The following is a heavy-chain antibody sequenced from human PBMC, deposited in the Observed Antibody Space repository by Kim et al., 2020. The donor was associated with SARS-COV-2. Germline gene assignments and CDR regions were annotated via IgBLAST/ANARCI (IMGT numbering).Heavy chain of an antibody. D-gene: IGHD3-16*02. V-gene: IGHV3-23*01. Sequence: GGSLRLSCAASGFTFSSYAMSWVRQAPGKGLEWVSAISGSGGSTYYADSVKGRFTISRDNSKNTLYLQMNSLRAEDTAVYYCAKAGLRIMITFWGVIAVYFDYWRQGTLVTVSS. CDR1: GFTFSSYA. CDR2: ISGSGGST. J-gene: IGHJ4*02. CDR3: AKAGLRIMITFWGVIAVYFDY.